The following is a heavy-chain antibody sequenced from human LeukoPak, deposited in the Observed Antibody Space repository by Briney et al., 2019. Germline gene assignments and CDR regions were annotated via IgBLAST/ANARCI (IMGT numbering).Heavy chain of an antibody. CDR2: ISGSGGST. CDR1: GFTFNNFA. J-gene: IGHJ5*02. V-gene: IGHV3-23*01. CDR3: AKDGYTSGWFDP. D-gene: IGHD1-1*01. Sequence: GGSLRLSCAASGFTFNNFAMSWVRQAPGKGLEWVSAISGSGGSTYYADSVKGRFTISRDNSKNTLYLQMNSLRAEDTAVYYCAKDGYTSGWFDPWGQGTLVTVSS.